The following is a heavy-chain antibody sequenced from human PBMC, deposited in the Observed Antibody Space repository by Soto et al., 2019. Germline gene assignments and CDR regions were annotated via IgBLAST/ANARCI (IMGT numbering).Heavy chain of an antibody. D-gene: IGHD6-13*01. V-gene: IGHV4-4*02. CDR3: ARAIAAAGLGYYYYGMDV. CDR1: GGSISSSNW. Sequence: SETLSLTCAVSGGSISSSNWWSWVRQPPGKGLEWIGEIYHSGSTNYNPSLKSRVTISVDKSKNQFSLKLSSVTAADTAVYYCARAIAAAGLGYYYYGMDVWGQGTTVTVSS. J-gene: IGHJ6*02. CDR2: IYHSGST.